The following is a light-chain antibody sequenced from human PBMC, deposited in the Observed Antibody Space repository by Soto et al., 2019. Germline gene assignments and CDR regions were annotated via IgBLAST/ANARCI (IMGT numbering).Light chain of an antibody. Sequence: EIVLTQSPGTLSLSPGERATLSCRASQSVSSSYLAWYQQKPGQAPRLLIYGASSRATGIPDRFSGSGSGTDFTLTISILETEDFAVYYCQQYGRSPLTFGGGTKVEIK. J-gene: IGKJ4*01. CDR1: QSVSSSY. CDR2: GAS. V-gene: IGKV3-20*01. CDR3: QQYGRSPLT.